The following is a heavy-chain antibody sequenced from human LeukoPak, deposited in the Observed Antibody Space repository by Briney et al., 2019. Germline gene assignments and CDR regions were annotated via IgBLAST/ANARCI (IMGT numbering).Heavy chain of an antibody. CDR3: ARSQYLLLSWWNAFDV. J-gene: IGHJ3*01. CDR1: GYTFTNYG. D-gene: IGHD2-2*01. Sequence: ASVKVSCKASGYTFTNYGISWVRQAPGQGLEWMGWISAYDGNRDYAQKFQGRVTMTTDTSTSTAYVELRNLRSDDTAMYYCARSQYLLLSWWNAFDVWGQGTMVTVSS. V-gene: IGHV1-18*01. CDR2: ISAYDGNR.